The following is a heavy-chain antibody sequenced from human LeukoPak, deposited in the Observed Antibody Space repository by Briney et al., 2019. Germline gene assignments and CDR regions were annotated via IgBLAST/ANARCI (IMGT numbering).Heavy chain of an antibody. CDR3: VRDTSVGAAYFDF. V-gene: IGHV3-30*02. CDR1: RFRFSSYG. CDR2: IRYDGSEK. Sequence: GGSLRLSCAASRFRFSSYGMHWVRQAPGKGLEWVAFIRYDGSEKFYAESVTGRFTISRDNSKNTLSLQMATLRPDDTAMYFCVRDTSVGAAYFDFWGQGALVAVSS. J-gene: IGHJ4*02. D-gene: IGHD3-3*01.